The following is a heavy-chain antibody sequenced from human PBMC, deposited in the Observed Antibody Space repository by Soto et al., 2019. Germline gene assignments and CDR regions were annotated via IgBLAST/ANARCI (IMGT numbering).Heavy chain of an antibody. J-gene: IGHJ4*02. D-gene: IGHD3-22*01. V-gene: IGHV1-8*02. Sequence: ASVKVSCKASGYTFTTYDINWVRQAAGQGLVWMGWMNPNSGNTGYAQKFQDRVTMTRDTSTSTAYMELSDLRSEDTAVYYCARGQYFSDSSGYDDYWGQGTQVTVYS. CDR1: GYTFTTYD. CDR2: MNPNSGNT. CDR3: ARGQYFSDSSGYDDY.